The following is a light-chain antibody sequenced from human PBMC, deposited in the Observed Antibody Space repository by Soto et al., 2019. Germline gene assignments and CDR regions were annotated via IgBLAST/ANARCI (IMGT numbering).Light chain of an antibody. V-gene: IGLV2-14*01. J-gene: IGLJ1*01. Sequence: QSALTQPASVSGSPGQSITISCTGTSIDVGGYNYVSWYQQHPGTAPKLTIYEVTNRPSGVSNRFSGSKSGNTASLTISGLQAEDEDDYYCSSYTSTSTLVVFGTGTKLTVL. CDR1: SIDVGGYNY. CDR2: EVT. CDR3: SSYTSTSTLVV.